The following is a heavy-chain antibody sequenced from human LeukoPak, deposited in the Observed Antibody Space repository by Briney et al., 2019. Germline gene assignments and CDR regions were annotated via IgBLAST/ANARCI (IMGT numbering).Heavy chain of an antibody. D-gene: IGHD2-2*01. CDR2: IYYSGST. CDR3: ARTSSTSCCFFDY. V-gene: IGHV4-39*01. J-gene: IGHJ4*02. Sequence: PSETLSLTCTVSGGSISSSSYYWGGIRQPPGKGLEWIGSIYYSGSTYYNPSLKSRVTISVDTSKNQFSLKLSSVTAADTAVYYCARTSSTSCCFFDYWGQGTLVTVSS. CDR1: GGSISSSSYY.